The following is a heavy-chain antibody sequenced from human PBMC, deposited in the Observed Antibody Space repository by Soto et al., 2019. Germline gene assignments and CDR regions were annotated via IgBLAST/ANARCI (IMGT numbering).Heavy chain of an antibody. CDR2: IYPGDSDT. V-gene: IGHV5-51*01. D-gene: IGHD2-2*01. CDR3: AREWVVPAAQYPHYYYGMDV. Sequence: GESLKISCKGSGYSFTSYWIGWVRQMPGKGLEWMGIIYPGDSDTRYSPSFQGQVTISADKSISTAYLQWSSLKASDTAMYYCAREWVVPAAQYPHYYYGMDVWGQGTTVTVSS. J-gene: IGHJ6*02. CDR1: GYSFTSYW.